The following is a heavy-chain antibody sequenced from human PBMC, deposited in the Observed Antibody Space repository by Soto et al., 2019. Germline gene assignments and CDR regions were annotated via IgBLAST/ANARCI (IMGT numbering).Heavy chain of an antibody. D-gene: IGHD6-19*01. J-gene: IGHJ4*02. CDR1: GFTFSSYV. Sequence: EVQLLESGGGLVQPGGSLRLSCAASGFTFSSYVLSWVRQAPGKGLEWVSVISGSGGYTYYAESVKGRFTISRDNSKNTLYLQMNSLRADDTAVYYCAKSSGWFHPVDYWGQGTLVTVSS. V-gene: IGHV3-23*01. CDR2: ISGSGGYT. CDR3: AKSSGWFHPVDY.